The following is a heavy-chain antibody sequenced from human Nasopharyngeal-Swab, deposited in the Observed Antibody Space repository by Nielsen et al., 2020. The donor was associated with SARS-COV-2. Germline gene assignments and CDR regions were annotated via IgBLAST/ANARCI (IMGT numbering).Heavy chain of an antibody. J-gene: IGHJ4*02. CDR1: GFTFSSYA. Sequence: GESLKFSCAASGFTFSSYAMSWVRQAPGKGLEWVSAISGSGGSTYYADSVKGRFTISRDNSKNTLYLQMNSLRAEDTAVYYCATSYYYDSSGPMGVLDYWGQGTLVTVSS. D-gene: IGHD3-22*01. CDR2: ISGSGGST. CDR3: ATSYYYDSSGPMGVLDY. V-gene: IGHV3-23*01.